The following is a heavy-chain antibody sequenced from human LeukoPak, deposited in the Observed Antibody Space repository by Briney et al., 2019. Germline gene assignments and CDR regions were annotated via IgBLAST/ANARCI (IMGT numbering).Heavy chain of an antibody. D-gene: IGHD5-18*01. CDR2: ISSSSSYI. CDR1: GFTFSSYS. CDR3: ARSRSRYSYGPPNWYFDL. J-gene: IGHJ2*01. Sequence: GGSLRLSCAASGFTFSSYSMNWVRQAPGKGLEWVSSISSSSSYIYYADSVKGRFTISRDNAKNSLYLQMNSLRAEDTAVYYCARSRSRYSYGPPNWYFDLWGRGTLVTVSS. V-gene: IGHV3-21*01.